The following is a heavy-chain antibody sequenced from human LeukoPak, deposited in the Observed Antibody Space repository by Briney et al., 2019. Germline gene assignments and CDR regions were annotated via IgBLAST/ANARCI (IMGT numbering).Heavy chain of an antibody. CDR1: GFSFSDAW. D-gene: IGHD3-10*01. J-gene: IGHJ4*02. CDR3: TTYGSGRKFDY. CDR2: IESKTDGGTT. V-gene: IGHV3-15*04. Sequence: GGSLRLSCAASGFSFSDAWMSWVRQIPGKGLEWVGRIESKTDGGTTDYAAPVKGRFTISRDDSANTLYLQMNSLKSEDTAVYYCTTYGSGRKFDYWGQGILVTVSS.